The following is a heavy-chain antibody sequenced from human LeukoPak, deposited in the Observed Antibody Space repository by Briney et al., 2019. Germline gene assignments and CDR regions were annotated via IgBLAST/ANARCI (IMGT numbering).Heavy chain of an antibody. V-gene: IGHV1-18*01. CDR1: GYTFTSYG. CDR3: ARDRSTYYDILTGPPQDY. CDR2: SSAYNGNT. Sequence: ASVKVSCKASGYTFTSYGISWVRQAPGHGVEWMGWSSAYNGNTNYAQKLQGRVTMTTDTSTSTAYMELRSLRSDDTAVYYCARDRSTYYDILTGPPQDYWGQGTLVTVSS. J-gene: IGHJ4*02. D-gene: IGHD3-9*01.